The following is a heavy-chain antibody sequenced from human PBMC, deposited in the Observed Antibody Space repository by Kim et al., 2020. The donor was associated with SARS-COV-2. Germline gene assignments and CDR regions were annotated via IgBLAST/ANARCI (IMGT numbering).Heavy chain of an antibody. V-gene: IGHV5-51*01. J-gene: IGHJ2*01. D-gene: IGHD6-13*01. CDR3: ARQRYSSTSSDL. Sequence: YSPSLQGQVTISVDKSISTIYLHWSSLKASDTAMYYCARQRYSSTSSDLWGRGTLVTVSS.